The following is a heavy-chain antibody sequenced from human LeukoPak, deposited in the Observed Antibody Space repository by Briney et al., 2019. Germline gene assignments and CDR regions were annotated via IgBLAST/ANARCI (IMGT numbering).Heavy chain of an antibody. Sequence: GGSLRLSCPASGFTFSSYSVNWVRQAPGKGLEWVSVISGSGGSTYHADSVKGRFTISRDNSKNTLYLQMNSLRAEDTAVYYCAKALRIVPAAMYPWGYYYYAMDVWGQGTTVTVSS. CDR2: ISGSGGST. CDR3: AKALRIVPAAMYPWGYYYYAMDV. CDR1: GFTFSSYS. D-gene: IGHD2-2*01. V-gene: IGHV3-23*01. J-gene: IGHJ6*02.